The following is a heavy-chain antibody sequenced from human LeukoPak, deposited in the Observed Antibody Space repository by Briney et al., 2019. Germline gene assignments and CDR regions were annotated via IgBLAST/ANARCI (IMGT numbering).Heavy chain of an antibody. CDR1: GLTFSSDW. CDR2: INTDGDST. V-gene: IGHV3-74*01. J-gene: IGHJ3*02. D-gene: IGHD3-16*01. Sequence: GGSLRLSCVGSGLTFSSDWMHWVRQAPGKGPVWVSRINTDGDSTVYADSVKGRFTISKDNAKNTLYLQMNSLRLEDTATYYCARTRGNAFDIWGQGTMVTVSS. CDR3: ARTRGNAFDI.